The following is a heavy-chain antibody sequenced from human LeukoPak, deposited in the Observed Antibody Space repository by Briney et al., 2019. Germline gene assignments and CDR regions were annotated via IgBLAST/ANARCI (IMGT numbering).Heavy chain of an antibody. CDR1: GGTFSSYG. CDR3: VRSALEMYYYYYMDV. J-gene: IGHJ6*03. V-gene: IGHV1-69*05. Sequence: SVKVSCKASGGTFSSYGISWVRQAPGQGLEWMGRIIPIFGTTNYAQKFHGRVTITTDESTSTAYMELSSLRSEDTAAYYCVRSALEMYYYYYMDVWGKGTTVTVSS. CDR2: IIPIFGTT. D-gene: IGHD3-3*01.